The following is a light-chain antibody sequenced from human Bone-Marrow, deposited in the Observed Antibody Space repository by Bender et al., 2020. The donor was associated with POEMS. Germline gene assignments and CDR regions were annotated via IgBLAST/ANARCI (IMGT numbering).Light chain of an antibody. V-gene: IGLV3-1*01. J-gene: IGLJ2*01. CDR1: KLGDKF. CDR2: EDT. Sequence: SYGLTQPPSVSVSPGHTANITCSGDKLGDKFAYWYQQKPGQSPVLVIYEDTKRSSGIPERFSGSNSGNIATLTISGTQALDEADYYCQAWDTSSVVFGGGTKLTVL. CDR3: QAWDTSSVV.